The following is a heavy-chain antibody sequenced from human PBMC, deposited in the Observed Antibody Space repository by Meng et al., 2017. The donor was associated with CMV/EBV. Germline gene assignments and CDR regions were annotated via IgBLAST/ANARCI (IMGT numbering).Heavy chain of an antibody. CDR2: IYYSGRT. Sequence: GSLRLSCTVSGGSISSSSYYWGWIRQPPGKGLEWIGSIYYSGRTYYNPSLKSRVTISVDTSKNQVSLKLSSVTAADTAVYYCARSYEFWSGYYFDYWGQGTLVTVSS. J-gene: IGHJ4*02. V-gene: IGHV4-39*01. CDR1: GGSISSSSYY. D-gene: IGHD3-3*01. CDR3: ARSYEFWSGYYFDY.